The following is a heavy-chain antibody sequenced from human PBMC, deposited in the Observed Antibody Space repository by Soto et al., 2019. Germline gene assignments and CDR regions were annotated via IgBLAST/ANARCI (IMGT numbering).Heavy chain of an antibody. CDR3: AKRGGPVVQAAFWFDP. CDR2: INGDASRL. Sequence: GGSLRLSCAASGFTFSAYATTWVRRAPGKGLEWVSAINGDASRLYYADSVKGRFTISRDNSKNTVFLQMNSLKVEDTALYYCAKRGGPVVQAAFWFDPWGQGTPVTVSS. J-gene: IGHJ5*02. V-gene: IGHV3-23*01. CDR1: GFTFSAYA. D-gene: IGHD2-15*01.